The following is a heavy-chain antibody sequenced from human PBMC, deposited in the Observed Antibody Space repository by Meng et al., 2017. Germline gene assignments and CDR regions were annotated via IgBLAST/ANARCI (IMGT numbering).Heavy chain of an antibody. CDR2: INTNTGNP. J-gene: IGHJ4*02. CDR1: GYYFTSYA. Sequence: QVQLVQSGAELKKPVASVEVSCKVSGYYFTSYAMPWVRQAPGQGLEWMGWINTNTGNPTYAHGFTGRFVFSLDTSVSTAYLQISSLKAEDTAVYYCAREGRVDFDYWGQGTLVTASS. CDR3: AREGRVDFDY. D-gene: IGHD1-26*01. V-gene: IGHV7-4-1*02.